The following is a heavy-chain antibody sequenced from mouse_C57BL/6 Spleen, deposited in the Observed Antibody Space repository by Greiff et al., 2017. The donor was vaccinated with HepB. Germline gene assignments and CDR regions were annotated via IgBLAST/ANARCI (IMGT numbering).Heavy chain of an antibody. V-gene: IGHV8-12*01. Sequence: ESGPGILQSSQTLSLTCSFSGFSLSTSGMGVSWIRQPSGKGLEWLAHIYWDDDKRYNPSLKSRRTISKDTSRNQVFLKITSVDTADTATDYCARRPAYYSNYYAMDYWGQGTSVTVSS. CDR3: ARRPAYYSNYYAMDY. D-gene: IGHD2-5*01. J-gene: IGHJ4*01. CDR1: GFSLSTSGMG. CDR2: IYWDDDK.